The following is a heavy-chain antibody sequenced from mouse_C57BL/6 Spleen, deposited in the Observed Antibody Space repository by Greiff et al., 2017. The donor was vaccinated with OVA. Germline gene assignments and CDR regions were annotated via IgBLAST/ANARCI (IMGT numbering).Heavy chain of an antibody. Sequence: VQLQQPGAELVRPGSSVKLSCKASGYTFTSYWMDWVKQRPGQGLEWIGNIYPSDSETHYNQKFKDKATLTVDKSSSTAYMQLSSLTSEDSAVYHCARFGYYVDYWGQGTTLTVSS. D-gene: IGHD2-3*01. V-gene: IGHV1-61*01. CDR3: ARFGYYVDY. CDR2: IYPSDSET. CDR1: GYTFTSYW. J-gene: IGHJ2*01.